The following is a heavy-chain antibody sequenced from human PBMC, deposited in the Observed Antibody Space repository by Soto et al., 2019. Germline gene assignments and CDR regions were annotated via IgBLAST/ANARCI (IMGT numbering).Heavy chain of an antibody. V-gene: IGHV4-39*01. CDR3: ARHTRDIVVVPAAIGWYFDL. J-gene: IGHJ2*01. D-gene: IGHD2-2*01. CDR2: MYHSGST. CDR1: GGSFSSSSYY. Sequence: QLQLQESGPGLVKPSETLSLTCTVSGGSFSSSSYYWGWIRQPPGKGLEWIGSMYHSGSTYYNPSLKSRVTISVDTSKNQVSLKLSSVTAADTAVYYCARHTRDIVVVPAAIGWYFDLWGRGTLVTVSS.